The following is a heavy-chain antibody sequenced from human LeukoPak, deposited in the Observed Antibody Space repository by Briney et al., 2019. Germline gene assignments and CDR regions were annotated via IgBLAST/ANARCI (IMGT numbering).Heavy chain of an antibody. CDR1: GFTFSSYE. J-gene: IGHJ4*02. V-gene: IGHV3-48*03. Sequence: GGSLRLSCAASGFTFSSYEMNWVRQAPGKGLEWVSYISSSGSTIYYADSVKGRFTISRDNAKNSLYQQMNSLRAEDTAVYYCARGRAVAANLDFDYWGQGTLVTVSS. CDR2: ISSSGSTI. D-gene: IGHD6-19*01. CDR3: ARGRAVAANLDFDY.